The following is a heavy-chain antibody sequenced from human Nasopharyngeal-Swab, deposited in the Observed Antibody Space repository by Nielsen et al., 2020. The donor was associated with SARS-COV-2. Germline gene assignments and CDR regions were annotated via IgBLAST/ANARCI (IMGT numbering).Heavy chain of an antibody. J-gene: IGHJ4*02. CDR1: GYTFTNYY. D-gene: IGHD2-15*01. V-gene: IGHV1-2*06. CDR3: AKGYYSAHDH. Sequence: ASVKVSCKPAGYTFTNYYMHWVRQAPGQGLEWVGRINTNNGGTNYAQKFQGRVTLTRNPSVRTAYMELSRLRSDDTAVYYCAKGYYSAHDHWGQGTLVTVSS. CDR2: INTNNGGT.